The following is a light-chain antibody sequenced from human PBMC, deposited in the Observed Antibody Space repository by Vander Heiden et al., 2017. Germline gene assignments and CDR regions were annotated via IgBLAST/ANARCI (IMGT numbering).Light chain of an antibody. CDR3: MQALQTPLT. CDR2: LGS. V-gene: IGKV2-28*01. Sequence: DIVMTQSPLPLPVTPAEPASISCRSSQSLLHSNGYNYLDWYLQKPGQAPQLLIYLGSNRASGVPDRFSGSGSGTDFTLKISRVEAEDVGVYYCMQALQTPLTFGGGTKVEIK. J-gene: IGKJ4*01. CDR1: QSLLHSNGYNY.